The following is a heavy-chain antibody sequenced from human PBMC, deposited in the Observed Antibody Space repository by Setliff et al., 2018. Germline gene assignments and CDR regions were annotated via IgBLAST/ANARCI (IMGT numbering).Heavy chain of an antibody. CDR1: GYAFTGHY. V-gene: IGHV1-2*02. J-gene: IGHJ6*04. D-gene: IGHD3-10*01. CDR2: INPRTGVT. Sequence: ASVKVSCKASGYAFTGHYIHWVRQAPGQGLEWMGWINPRTGVTNYARNFQGRVTMTRDTSITTVYMDLSRLKSDDTAVYYCARGTDYHGSGSYWAKDVWGEGTTVTVSS. CDR3: ARGTDYHGSGSYWAKDV.